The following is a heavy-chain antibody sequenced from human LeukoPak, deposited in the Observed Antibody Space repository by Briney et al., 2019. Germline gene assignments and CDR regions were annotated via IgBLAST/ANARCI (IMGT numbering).Heavy chain of an antibody. CDR2: ISAYNGNT. D-gene: IGHD6-6*01. CDR1: GYTFSSYG. J-gene: IGHJ4*02. V-gene: IGHV1-18*01. CDR3: ARRTYSSSSSLFDY. Sequence: ASVKVSCKASGYTFSSYGISWVRQAPGQGLEWMAWISAYNGNTNYAQNLQGRFTMTTDTSTTTAYMELRSLRSDDTAFYYCARRTYSSSSSLFDYWGQGTLVTVSS.